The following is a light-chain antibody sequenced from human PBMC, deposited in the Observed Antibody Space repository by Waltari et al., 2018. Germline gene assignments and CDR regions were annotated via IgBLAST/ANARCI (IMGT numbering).Light chain of an antibody. CDR3: SSYGGTDNFVV. CDR2: EVS. CDR1: SSDIGGHNY. Sequence: QSALTQPPSASGSPGQSVTISCTGTSSDIGGHNYVSWYQQHPGKAPKFIIYEVSRGPSVFPDRFSGSKSGNTASLTVSGLQAEDEADYYCSSYGGTDNFVVFGGGTKLTVL. J-gene: IGLJ2*01. V-gene: IGLV2-8*01.